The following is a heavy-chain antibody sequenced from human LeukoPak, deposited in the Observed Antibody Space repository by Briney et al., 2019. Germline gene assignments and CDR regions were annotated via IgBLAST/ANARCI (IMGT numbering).Heavy chain of an antibody. Sequence: PSETLSLTCAVYGGSFSGYYWSWIRQPPGKGLEWIGEINHSGSTNYNPSLKSRVTISVDTSKNQFSLKLSSVTAADTAVYYCASAHRLYYYGSGSYPYYFGYWGQGTLVTVSS. CDR1: GGSFSGYY. J-gene: IGHJ4*02. V-gene: IGHV4-34*01. CDR2: INHSGST. CDR3: ASAHRLYYYGSGSYPYYFGY. D-gene: IGHD3-10*01.